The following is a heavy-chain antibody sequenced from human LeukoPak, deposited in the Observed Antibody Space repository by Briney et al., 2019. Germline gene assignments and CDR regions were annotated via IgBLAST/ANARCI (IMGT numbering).Heavy chain of an antibody. CDR1: GVSVTSGYW. CDR2: ISRSGST. Sequence: SETLSLTCAVSGVSVTSGYWWNWVRQSPGRGLEWIGEISRSGSTTYMPFLKSRLSMSMDRSKNEFSLKLTSVTAADTATYFCAASSGWWRLDYWGQGALVTV. CDR3: AASSGWWRLDY. J-gene: IGHJ4*02. V-gene: IGHV4-4*02. D-gene: IGHD6-19*01.